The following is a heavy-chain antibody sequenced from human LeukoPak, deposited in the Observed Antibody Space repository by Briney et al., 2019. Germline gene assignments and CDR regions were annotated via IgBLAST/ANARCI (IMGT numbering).Heavy chain of an antibody. CDR3: ARGAGRRGGWSFVVVPAAVAIDY. CDR1: GGSFSGYY. D-gene: IGHD2-2*01. J-gene: IGHJ4*02. Sequence: SETLSLTCAVYGGSFSGYYWSWIRQPPGKGLEWIGEINHSGSTNYNPSLKSRVTILVDTSKNQFSLKLSSVTAADTAVYYCARGAGRRGGWSFVVVPAAVAIDYWGQGTLVTVSS. CDR2: INHSGST. V-gene: IGHV4-34*01.